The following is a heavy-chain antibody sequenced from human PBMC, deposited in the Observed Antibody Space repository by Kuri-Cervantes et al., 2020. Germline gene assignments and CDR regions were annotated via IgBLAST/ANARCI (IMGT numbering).Heavy chain of an antibody. J-gene: IGHJ6*02. V-gene: IGHV3-11*01. Sequence: GESLKISCAASGFTFSDYYMSWVRQAPGKGLGWVSYISSSGSTIYYADSVKGRFTISRDNAKNSLYLQMNSLRAEDAAVYYCARDWYSSGWTFRDGMDVWGQGTTVTVSS. CDR3: ARDWYSSGWTFRDGMDV. CDR2: ISSSGSTI. CDR1: GFTFSDYY. D-gene: IGHD6-19*01.